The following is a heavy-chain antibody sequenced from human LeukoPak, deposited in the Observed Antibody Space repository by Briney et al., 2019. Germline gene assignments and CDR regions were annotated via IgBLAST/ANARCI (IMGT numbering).Heavy chain of an antibody. CDR3: ARGRQVTYAGSSPLFAY. J-gene: IGHJ4*02. D-gene: IGHD2-2*01. V-gene: IGHV1-2*02. Sequence: PVASVKVSCKASGYTFTGYYMHWVRQAPGQGLEWMGWINLNSGGTNYAQKFQGRVTMTRDTSISTVYMELSSLKSDDTAVYYCARGRQVTYAGSSPLFAYWGQGTLVTVSS. CDR1: GYTFTGYY. CDR2: INLNSGGT.